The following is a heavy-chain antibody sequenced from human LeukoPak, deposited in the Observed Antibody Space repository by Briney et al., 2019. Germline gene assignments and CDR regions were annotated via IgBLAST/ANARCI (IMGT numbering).Heavy chain of an antibody. J-gene: IGHJ4*02. CDR3: ARGRYYYDSSGYPGPAVDDC. CDR2: INHSGST. Sequence: SETLSLTCAVYGGSFSGYHWSWIRQPPEKGLEWIGEINHSGSTNYNPSLKSRVTISVDTSKNQFSLKLISVTAADTAVYYCARGRYYYDSSGYPGPAVDDCWGQGTLVTVSS. V-gene: IGHV4-34*01. CDR1: GGSFSGYH. D-gene: IGHD3-22*01.